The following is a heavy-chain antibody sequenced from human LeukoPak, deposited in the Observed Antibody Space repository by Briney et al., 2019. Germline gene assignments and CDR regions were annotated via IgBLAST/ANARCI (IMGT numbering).Heavy chain of an antibody. V-gene: IGHV4-30-4*07. CDR1: GGSISSGGYS. CDR2: IYYSGST. Sequence: PSETLSLTCAVSGGSISSGGYSWSWIRQPPGKGLEWIGYIYYSGSTYYNPSLKSRVTISVDTSKNQFSLKLSSVTAADTAVYYCARGAYYFDYWGQGTLVTVSS. CDR3: ARGAYYFDY. J-gene: IGHJ4*02.